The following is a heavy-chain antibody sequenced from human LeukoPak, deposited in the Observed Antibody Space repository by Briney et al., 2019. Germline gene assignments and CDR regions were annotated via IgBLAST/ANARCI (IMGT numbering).Heavy chain of an antibody. CDR3: TRGHWGLQS. J-gene: IGHJ5*02. D-gene: IGHD7-27*01. V-gene: IGHV4-59*02. CDR1: GASVTDYY. CDR2: IHHSGNS. Sequence: PSETLSLTCTVSGASVTDYYWSWIRQSPGKGLEWISYIHHSGNSDYNPSLRIRVTTSLDTSKNQFSLNLMSVTAADTAVYYCTRGHWGLQSWSQGTLVTVSS.